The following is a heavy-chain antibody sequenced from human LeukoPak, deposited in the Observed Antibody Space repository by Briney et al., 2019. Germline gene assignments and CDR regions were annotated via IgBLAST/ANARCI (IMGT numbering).Heavy chain of an antibody. CDR1: GFTFSSYG. CDR2: IQYDGSNK. Sequence: GGSLRLSCAASGFTFSSYGMHWVRQAPGKGLEWVAFIQYDGSNKYYADSVKGRFTISRDNSKNTLYLQMNSLRAEDTAVYYCAKAKTLRRSYLDDYWGQGTLVTVSS. V-gene: IGHV3-30*02. J-gene: IGHJ4*02. CDR3: AKAKTLRRSYLDDY. D-gene: IGHD1-26*01.